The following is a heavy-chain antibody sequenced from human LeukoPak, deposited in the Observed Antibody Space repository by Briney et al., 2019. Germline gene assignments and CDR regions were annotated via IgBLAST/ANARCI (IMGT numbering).Heavy chain of an antibody. J-gene: IGHJ4*02. D-gene: IGHD6-19*01. CDR1: GFIFSNAW. CDR3: TTGGWYGGDF. CDR2: IKSKSDGGTI. V-gene: IGHV3-15*01. Sequence: GGSVRLSCAASGFIFSNAWMNWVRQTPGKGLEWVGRIKSKSDGGTIDYAAPVKGRFTISRDDSKNTLYLQINSLETEDTGVYYCTTGGWYGGDFWGQGTLVTVSS.